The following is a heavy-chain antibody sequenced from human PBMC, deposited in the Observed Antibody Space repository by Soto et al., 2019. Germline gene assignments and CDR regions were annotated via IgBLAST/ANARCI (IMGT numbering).Heavy chain of an antibody. CDR1: GFTFSSYG. Sequence: GGSLRLSCAASGFTFSSYGMHWVRQAPGKGLEWVAVIWYDGSNKYYADSVKGRFTISRDNSKNTLYLQMNSLRAEDTAVYYCARECSYDSSGYYFGDAFDIWGQGTMVTVSS. J-gene: IGHJ3*02. CDR3: ARECSYDSSGYYFGDAFDI. D-gene: IGHD3-22*01. CDR2: IWYDGSNK. V-gene: IGHV3-33*01.